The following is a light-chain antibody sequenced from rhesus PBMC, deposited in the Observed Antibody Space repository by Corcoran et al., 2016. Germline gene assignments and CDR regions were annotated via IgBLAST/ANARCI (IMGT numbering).Light chain of an antibody. CDR3: LQGYSSPFT. CDR2: RAS. V-gene: IGKV1-36*02. CDR1: QGVGDY. J-gene: IGKJ3*01. Sequence: DIQMTQSPSSLPASIGDRVTITCRASQGVGDYLTWFQQKPGKPPKRLIYRASSLEIGVPSRFGGGGSGTDFTLTISGLQPEAFATYYCLQGYSSPFTFGPGTKLDIK.